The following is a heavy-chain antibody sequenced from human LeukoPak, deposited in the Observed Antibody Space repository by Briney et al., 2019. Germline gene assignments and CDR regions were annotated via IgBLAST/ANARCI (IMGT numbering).Heavy chain of an antibody. CDR3: ARRHRGTGSYGGKIH. CDR2: IYHSGST. CDR1: GYSISSGYY. J-gene: IGHJ4*02. D-gene: IGHD4-23*01. Sequence: SETLSLTCAVSGYSISSGYYWGWIRQPPGKGLEWIGSIYHSGSTYYNPSLKSRVTISVDTSKNQFSLKLSSVTAADTAVYYCARRHRGTGSYGGKIHWGQGTLLTVSS. V-gene: IGHV4-38-2*01.